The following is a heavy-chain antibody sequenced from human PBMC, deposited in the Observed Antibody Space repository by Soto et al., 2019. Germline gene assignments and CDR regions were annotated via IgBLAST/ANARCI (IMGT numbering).Heavy chain of an antibody. V-gene: IGHV1-69*12. D-gene: IGHD3-22*01. CDR1: GGTFSSYA. J-gene: IGHJ5*02. CDR2: IIPIFGTA. CDR3: ERDRGPSSVYYPDLFDP. Sequence: QVQLVQSGAEVKKPGSSVKVSCKASGGTFSSYAITWVRQAPGQGLEWMGGIIPIFGTANYAQKFQGTVTITADESTSTGYMELSSLRSEDTAVYYCERDRGPSSVYYPDLFDPWGQGTLVTVSS.